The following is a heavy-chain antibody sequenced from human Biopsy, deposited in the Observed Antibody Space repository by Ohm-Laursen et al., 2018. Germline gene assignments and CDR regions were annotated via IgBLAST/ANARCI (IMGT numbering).Heavy chain of an antibody. V-gene: IGHV3-21*01. J-gene: IGHJ4*02. D-gene: IGHD3-10*02. CDR2: ISSTSNHI. CDR3: AKDDYDRVSSGYYFDY. Sequence: SLRLSCAASGLAFSDYSMNWVRQAPGKGLEWVASISSTSNHIHYVDSVWGRFTISRDNAENSLYLEMNSLRVEDTAVYYCAKDDYDRVSSGYYFDYWGQGTLVPVSS. CDR1: GLAFSDYS.